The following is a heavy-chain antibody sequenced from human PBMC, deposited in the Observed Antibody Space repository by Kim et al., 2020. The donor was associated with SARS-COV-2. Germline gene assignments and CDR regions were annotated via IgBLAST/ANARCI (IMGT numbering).Heavy chain of an antibody. J-gene: IGHJ3*02. D-gene: IGHD2-21*01. Sequence: SETLSLTCTVSGGSISSDYWSWIRQPAGKGLEWIGRIYTSGSTNYNPSLKSRVTMSVDTSKNQFSLNLTSVTAADTAVYYCAREGAGHRPFNIWGQGTMVTVSS. CDR2: IYTSGST. CDR3: AREGAGHRPFNI. V-gene: IGHV4-4*07. CDR1: GGSISSDY.